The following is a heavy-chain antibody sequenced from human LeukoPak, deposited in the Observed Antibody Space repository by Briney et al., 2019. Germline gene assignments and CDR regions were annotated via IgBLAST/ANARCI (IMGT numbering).Heavy chain of an antibody. Sequence: PGGSLRLSCATSGFTFNNYNMNWVRQAPGRALEWVSSITSSGTYIFYADSVKGRFTISRGNAKNSVYLQMNSLRAEDTAVYYCARDIKGQYQDAFDIWGQGTMVTVSS. CDR1: GFTFNNYN. CDR2: ITSSGTYI. CDR3: ARDIKGQYQDAFDI. V-gene: IGHV3-21*01. J-gene: IGHJ3*02. D-gene: IGHD2-2*01.